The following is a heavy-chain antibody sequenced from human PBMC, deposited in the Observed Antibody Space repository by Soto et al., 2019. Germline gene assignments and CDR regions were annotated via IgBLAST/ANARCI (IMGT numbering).Heavy chain of an antibody. V-gene: IGHV4-30-4*01. Sequence: TSETLSLTCTVSGGSISSGDYDWSWIRQPPGKGLEWIGYIYYSGSTYYNPSLKIRVTISVDTSKNQFSLKLSSVTAADTAVYYCARVGFSDYGMDVWGQGTTVTVSS. CDR2: IYYSGST. J-gene: IGHJ6*02. CDR3: ARVGFSDYGMDV. CDR1: GGSISSGDYD.